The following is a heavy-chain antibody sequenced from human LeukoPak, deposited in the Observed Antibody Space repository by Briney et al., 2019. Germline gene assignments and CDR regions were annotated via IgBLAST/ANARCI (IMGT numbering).Heavy chain of an antibody. D-gene: IGHD3-10*01. Sequence: GGSLSLSCAASGFSFSEHGMHWVRQAPGKGPEWVTVTWYDGSNNHYADSVKGRFTISRDNSKNTVFLEMNSLRAEDTAVYHCARDRYFGSVGFDIRGPGTMFIVSS. CDR3: ARDRYFGSVGFDI. J-gene: IGHJ3*02. CDR1: GFSFSEHG. V-gene: IGHV3-33*01. CDR2: TWYDGSNN.